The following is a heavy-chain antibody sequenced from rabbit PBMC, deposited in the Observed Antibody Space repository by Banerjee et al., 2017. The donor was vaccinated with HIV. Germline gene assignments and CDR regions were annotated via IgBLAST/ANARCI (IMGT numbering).Heavy chain of an antibody. CDR2: INTSTGNT. V-gene: IGHV1S40*01. CDR3: ARDLAGVIGWNFNL. J-gene: IGHJ4*01. Sequence: QSLEESGGDLVKPGASLTLTCTVSGFSLSSYAMCWVRQAPGKGLEWIACINTSTGNTVYASWAKGRSTVSKTSSTTVTLQMTSLTAADTATYLCARDLAGVIGWNFNLWGPGTLVTVS. CDR1: GFSLSSYA. D-gene: IGHD4-1*01.